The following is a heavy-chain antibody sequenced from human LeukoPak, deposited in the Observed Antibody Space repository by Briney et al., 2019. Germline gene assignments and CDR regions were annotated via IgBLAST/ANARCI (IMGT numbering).Heavy chain of an antibody. D-gene: IGHD6-13*01. CDR2: IHFSGST. V-gene: IGHV4-39*01. CDR1: GGSISSSSYF. Sequence: KTSETLSLTCTVSGGSISSSSYFWGWIRQPPGKGLEWIGSIHFSGSTYFHPSLKSRVSISVDTSKKQFSLKLSSVTAADTAVYYCARHSRSWSPYFDYWGQGTLVTVSS. CDR3: ARHSRSWSPYFDY. J-gene: IGHJ4*02.